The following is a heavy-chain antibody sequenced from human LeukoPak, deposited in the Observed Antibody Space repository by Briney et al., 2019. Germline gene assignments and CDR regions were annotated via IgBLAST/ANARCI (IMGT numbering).Heavy chain of an antibody. V-gene: IGHV4-59*07. Sequence: SDTLSLLCTVSGASLNIHHWSWLRQSPGKPRVWFGYSSYTGSHKYTPSLKSRVIMSKDTPNNQIFLKLTSVTAADTAGYYCVRGDGYSQGFDPWGQGTLVIVSS. CDR3: VRGDGYSQGFDP. J-gene: IGHJ5*02. CDR1: GASLNIHH. CDR2: SSYTGSH. D-gene: IGHD5-24*01.